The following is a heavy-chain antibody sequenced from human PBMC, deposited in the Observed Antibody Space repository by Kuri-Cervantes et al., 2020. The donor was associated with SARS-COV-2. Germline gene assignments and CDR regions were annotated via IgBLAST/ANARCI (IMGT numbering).Heavy chain of an antibody. CDR3: ASGGPILFNWFDP. Sequence: SVKVSCKASGGTFSSYAISWVRQAPGQGLEWMGGIIPFFGTANYAQKLQGRVTITTDESTSTAYMELSSLRSEDTAVYYCASGGPILFNWFDPWGQGTLVTVSS. V-gene: IGHV1-69*05. CDR1: GGTFSSYA. CDR2: IIPFFGTA. D-gene: IGHD2-15*01. J-gene: IGHJ5*02.